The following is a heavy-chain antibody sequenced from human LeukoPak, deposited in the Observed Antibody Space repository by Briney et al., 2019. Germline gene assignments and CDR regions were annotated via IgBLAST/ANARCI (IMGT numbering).Heavy chain of an antibody. J-gene: IGHJ4*02. CDR3: ARDSRPFWSGYSDY. CDR2: ISGSGGST. D-gene: IGHD3-3*01. V-gene: IGHV3-23*01. CDR1: GFTFSSYA. Sequence: GGSLRLSCAASGFTFSSYAMSWVRQAPGKGLEWVSAISGSGGSTYYADSVKGRFTISRDNSKNTLYLQMNSLRAEDTAVYYCARDSRPFWSGYSDYWGQGTLVTVSS.